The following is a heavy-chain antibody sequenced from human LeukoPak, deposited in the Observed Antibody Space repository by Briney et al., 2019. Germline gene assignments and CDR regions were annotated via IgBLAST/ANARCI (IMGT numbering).Heavy chain of an antibody. D-gene: IGHD3-22*01. CDR1: GFTFSNYA. Sequence: GGSLRLSCAASGFTFSNYAMSWVRQAPGKGLVWVSRIKGDGNTNYADSVKGRFTISRDNAKNTVSLQMNSLRAEDTGVYYCARAPSEIGGYYPEYFRHWGQGTLVTVSS. CDR2: IKGDGNT. J-gene: IGHJ1*01. CDR3: ARAPSEIGGYYPEYFRH. V-gene: IGHV3-74*01.